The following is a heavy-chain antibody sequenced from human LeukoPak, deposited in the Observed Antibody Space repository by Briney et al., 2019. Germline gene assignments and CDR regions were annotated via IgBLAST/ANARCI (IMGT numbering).Heavy chain of an antibody. J-gene: IGHJ6*02. CDR2: ISWQSNTR. Sequence: GGSLRLSCAASGFFFDDYGMHWVRQVPGKGLEWVSGISWQSNTRKYADSVRGRFTISRDNAKNSQYLQMNSLKLEDTALYYCVKDRDFWSGLDVWGQGTMVTVS. CDR1: GFFFDDYG. CDR3: VKDRDFWSGLDV. D-gene: IGHD3-3*01. V-gene: IGHV3-9*01.